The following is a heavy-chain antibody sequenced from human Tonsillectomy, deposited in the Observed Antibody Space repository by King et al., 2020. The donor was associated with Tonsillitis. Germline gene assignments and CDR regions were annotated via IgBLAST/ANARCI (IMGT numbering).Heavy chain of an antibody. CDR1: GYTFSDYY. CDR2: IYPYSGGT. V-gene: IGHV1-2*02. Sequence: LQLVQSGAGVKKPGASVKVSCKASGYTFSDYYMHWVRQAPGQGLEWMGWIYPYSGGTNYAQKFQGRVTMTRDTSISTAYMELSRLRSDDTAVYYCASGPVAGTGHEYFQHWGQGTLVTVSS. J-gene: IGHJ1*01. D-gene: IGHD6-19*01. CDR3: ASGPVAGTGHEYFQH.